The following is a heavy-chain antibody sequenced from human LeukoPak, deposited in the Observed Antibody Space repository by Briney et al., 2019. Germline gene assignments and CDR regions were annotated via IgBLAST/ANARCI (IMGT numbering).Heavy chain of an antibody. CDR2: IYTSGST. CDR1: GGSISSYY. CDR3: ARGYCSGGSCYSYYYYNFMDV. J-gene: IGHJ6*03. D-gene: IGHD2-15*01. Sequence: SETLSLTCTVSGGSISSYYWSWIRQPAGKGLEWIGRIYTSGSTNYNPSLKSRVTMSVDTSKNQFSLKLSSVTAADTAVYYCARGYCSGGSCYSYYYYNFMDVWGKGTTVTVSS. V-gene: IGHV4-4*07.